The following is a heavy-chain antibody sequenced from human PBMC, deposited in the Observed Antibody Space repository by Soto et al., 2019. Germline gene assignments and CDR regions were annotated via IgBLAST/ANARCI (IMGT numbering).Heavy chain of an antibody. CDR2: IYWNDDK. D-gene: IGHD3-10*01. J-gene: IGHJ5*02. CDR3: AHNFVYRITMVRGVPRNNWFDP. V-gene: IGHV2-5*01. Sequence: GSGPTLVNPTQTLTLTCTFSGFSLSTSGVGVGWIRQPPGKALEWLALIYWNDDKRYSPSLKSRLTITKDTSKNQVVLTMTNMDPVDTATYYCAHNFVYRITMVRGVPRNNWFDPWGKGTLVTVSS. CDR1: GFSLSTSGVG.